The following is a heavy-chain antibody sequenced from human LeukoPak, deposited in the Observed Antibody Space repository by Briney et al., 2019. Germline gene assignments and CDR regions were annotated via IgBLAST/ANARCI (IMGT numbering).Heavy chain of an antibody. D-gene: IGHD3-3*02. CDR3: ARDRLGPSFSVSHFDL. CDR1: GFTFVVCG. CDR2: INYNGAIT. Sequence: PGGSLRLSCATSGFTFVVCGLSWVRRAPGKGLEWLCAINYNGAITDYADSVKGRFTISRDNAKNSLYLRMDSLRAEDTALYYCARDRLGPSFSVSHFDLWGQGTLVTVSS. J-gene: IGHJ4*02. V-gene: IGHV3-20*04.